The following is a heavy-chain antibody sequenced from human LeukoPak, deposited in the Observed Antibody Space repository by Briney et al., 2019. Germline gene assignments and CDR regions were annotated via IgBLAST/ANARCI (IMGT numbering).Heavy chain of an antibody. J-gene: IGHJ4*02. CDR3: ARRAAARPNDY. CDR1: GGSFSGYY. V-gene: IGHV4-34*01. D-gene: IGHD6-6*01. Sequence: SETLSLTCAVYGGSFSGYYWSWIRQPPGKGLEWIGEINHSGSTNYNPSLKSRVTISVDTSKNQFSLKLSSVTAADTAVYYCARRAAARPNDYWGQGTLVTVSS. CDR2: INHSGST.